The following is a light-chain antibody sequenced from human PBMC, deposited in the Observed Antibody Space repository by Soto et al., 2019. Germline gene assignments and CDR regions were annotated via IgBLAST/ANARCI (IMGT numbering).Light chain of an antibody. Sequence: EIVLTQSPATLSLSLGERATLSCSASQSVTNYLNWYQQKPGQGPRLLIFDASNRATGTPPRFSGSGSGTDFTLTISSLEPEDFAVYYCQQHSNWPGLITFGQGTRLENK. CDR3: QQHSNWPGLIT. V-gene: IGKV3-11*01. CDR2: DAS. CDR1: QSVTNY. J-gene: IGKJ5*01.